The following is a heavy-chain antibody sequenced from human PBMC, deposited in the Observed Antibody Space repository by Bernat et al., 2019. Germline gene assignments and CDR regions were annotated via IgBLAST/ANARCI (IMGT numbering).Heavy chain of an antibody. CDR2: ISDGRT. CDR1: GFTFSNYV. Sequence: EVQLVESGGGLVQPGGSLRLSCAASGFTFSNYVMSWVRQAPGKGLDWVSLISDGRTYYADSVKGRFTISRDNSKNNLYLHMNNLRAEDTAVYFCAKGRFPGSGSYYNSFDYWGQGTLVTVSS. CDR3: AKGRFPGSGSYYNSFDY. J-gene: IGHJ4*02. V-gene: IGHV3-23*04. D-gene: IGHD3-10*01.